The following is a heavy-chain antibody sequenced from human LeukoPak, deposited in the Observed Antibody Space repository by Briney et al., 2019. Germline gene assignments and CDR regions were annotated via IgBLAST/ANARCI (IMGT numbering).Heavy chain of an antibody. CDR1: GYTFTGYY. CDR2: ISPNSGGT. J-gene: IGHJ5*02. CDR3: ARGNSPPSSYYDILTGSHQEYNWFDP. Sequence: ASVKVSCKASGYTFTGYYMHWVRQAPGQGLEWMGRISPNSGGTNYAQKFQGRVTMTRDTSISTAYMELTSLTSDDTAVYYCARGNSPPSSYYDILTGSHQEYNWFDPWGQGTLVTVSS. V-gene: IGHV1-2*06. D-gene: IGHD3-9*01.